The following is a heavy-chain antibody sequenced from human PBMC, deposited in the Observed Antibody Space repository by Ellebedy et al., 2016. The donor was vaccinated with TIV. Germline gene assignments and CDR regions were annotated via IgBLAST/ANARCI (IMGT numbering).Heavy chain of an antibody. CDR3: ARHSTTLSYGLDV. D-gene: IGHD4-11*01. V-gene: IGHV3-7*01. CDR1: GFPFSTYW. Sequence: GESLKISXAASGFPFSTYWMCWVRQAPGRGLEWVANIKEDRSEKHYVDSMKGRFTISRDNAKNSLYLQMNSLRAEDTAMYYCARHSTTLSYGLDVWGQGTTVTVAS. J-gene: IGHJ6*02. CDR2: IKEDRSEK.